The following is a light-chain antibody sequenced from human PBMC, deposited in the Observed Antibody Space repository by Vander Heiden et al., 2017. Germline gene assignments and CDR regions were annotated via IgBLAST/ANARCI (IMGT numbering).Light chain of an antibody. Sequence: ILITHPPATLYVSAGERATLSCRASQSVRSNLAWYQQNPGQAPRLLIYGASTRATDIPARFSGSGSGTEFTLTISSLQSEDFAIYFCQQYQTWPWTFGQGTKVEVK. CDR2: GAS. J-gene: IGKJ1*01. CDR1: QSVRSN. CDR3: QQYQTWPWT. V-gene: IGKV3-15*01.